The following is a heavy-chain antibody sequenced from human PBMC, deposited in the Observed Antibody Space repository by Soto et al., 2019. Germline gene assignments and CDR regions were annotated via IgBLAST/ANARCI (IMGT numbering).Heavy chain of an antibody. J-gene: IGHJ6*02. CDR1: GFTFSSYA. CDR2: ISGSGGST. Sequence: EVQLLESGGGLVQPGGSLRLSCAASGFTFSSYAMSWVRQAPGKGLEWVAAISGSGGSTYYADSVKGRFNISRDNSKNTLYLKMNSLRAEDTAVYYCAKAASGYYYSGMDVWCQGTTVTVSS. CDR3: AKAASGYYYSGMDV. V-gene: IGHV3-23*01.